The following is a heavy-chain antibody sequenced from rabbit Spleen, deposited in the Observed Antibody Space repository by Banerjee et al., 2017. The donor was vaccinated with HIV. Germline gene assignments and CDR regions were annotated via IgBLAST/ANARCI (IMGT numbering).Heavy chain of an antibody. CDR2: MNTYTTKT. CDR3: ARDLPGIIGWNFNL. D-gene: IGHD1-1*01. Sequence: QEQLVESGGGLVKPEGSLTLTCKGSGLSLSDKDVMCWVRQAPGKGLVWIGCMNTYTTKTVYASWAQGRFTMSKTSSTTVTLQMTSLTAADTATYFCARDLPGIIGWNFNLWGPGTLVTVS. V-gene: IGHV1S45*01. CDR1: GLSLSDKDV. J-gene: IGHJ4*01.